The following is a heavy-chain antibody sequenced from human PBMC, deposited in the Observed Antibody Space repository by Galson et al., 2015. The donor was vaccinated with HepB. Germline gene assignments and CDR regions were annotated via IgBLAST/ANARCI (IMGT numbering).Heavy chain of an antibody. J-gene: IGHJ4*02. V-gene: IGHV3-30*18. Sequence: SLRLSCAASGFTFSSYGMHWVRQAPGKGLEWVAVISYDGSNKYYADSVKGRFTISRDNSKNTLYLQMNSLRAEDTAVYYCAKGRIAAAGAFDYWGQGTLVTVSS. CDR1: GFTFSSYG. D-gene: IGHD6-13*01. CDR3: AKGRIAAAGAFDY. CDR2: ISYDGSNK.